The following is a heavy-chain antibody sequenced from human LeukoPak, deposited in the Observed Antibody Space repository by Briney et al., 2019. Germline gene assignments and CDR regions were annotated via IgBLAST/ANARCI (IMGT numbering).Heavy chain of an antibody. V-gene: IGHV4-30-2*01. CDR2: IYHSGST. Sequence: SETLSLTCTVSGGSISSGSYYWSWIRQPPGKGLEGIGYIYHSGSTYYNPSLKSRVTISVDRSKNQFSLKLSSVTAADTAVYYCASWSGYYADAFDIWGQGTMVTVSS. CDR3: ASWSGYYADAFDI. J-gene: IGHJ3*02. D-gene: IGHD3-3*01. CDR1: GGSISSGSYY.